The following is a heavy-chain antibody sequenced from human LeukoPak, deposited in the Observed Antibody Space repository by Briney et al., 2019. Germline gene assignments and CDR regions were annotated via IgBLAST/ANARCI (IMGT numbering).Heavy chain of an antibody. Sequence: PGGSLRLSCAASGFTFSSYGMHWVRQAPGKGLEWVAVIWYDGSNKYYADSVKGRFTISRDNSKNTLYLQMNSLRDEDTAVYYCASAPEATWQLVTDAFDIWGQGTMVTVSS. CDR3: ASAPEATWQLVTDAFDI. D-gene: IGHD6-6*01. J-gene: IGHJ3*02. V-gene: IGHV3-33*01. CDR2: IWYDGSNK. CDR1: GFTFSSYG.